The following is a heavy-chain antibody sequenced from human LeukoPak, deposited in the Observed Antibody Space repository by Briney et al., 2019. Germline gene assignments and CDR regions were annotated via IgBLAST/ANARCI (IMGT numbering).Heavy chain of an antibody. CDR2: INPNSGGT. CDR3: ATTPYGSGSYRAY. V-gene: IGHV1-2*02. Sequence: ASVKVSCKASGYTFTGYYMHWMRQAPGQGLEWMGWINPNSGGTNYAQKFQGRVTMTRDTSISTAYMELSRLRSDDTAVYYCATTPYGSGSYRAYWGQGTLVTVSS. CDR1: GYTFTGYY. J-gene: IGHJ4*02. D-gene: IGHD3-10*01.